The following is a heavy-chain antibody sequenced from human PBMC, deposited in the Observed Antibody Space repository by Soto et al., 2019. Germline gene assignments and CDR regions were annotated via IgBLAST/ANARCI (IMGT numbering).Heavy chain of an antibody. V-gene: IGHV3-30-3*01. Sequence: QVQLVESGGGVVQPGRSLRLSCAASGFTFSSYAMHWVRQAPGKGLEWVAVISYDGSNKYYADSVKGRFTISRDNSKNTLYLQMNSLRAEDTAVYYCARDDVDTAMVRHYYYGMDVWGQGTTVTVSS. D-gene: IGHD5-18*01. CDR1: GFTFSSYA. CDR2: ISYDGSNK. CDR3: ARDDVDTAMVRHYYYGMDV. J-gene: IGHJ6*02.